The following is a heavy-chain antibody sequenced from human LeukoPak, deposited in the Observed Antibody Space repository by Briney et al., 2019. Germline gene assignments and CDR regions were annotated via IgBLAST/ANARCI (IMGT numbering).Heavy chain of an antibody. J-gene: IGHJ4*02. CDR1: GYTFTGYY. CDR2: INLNSGGT. Sequence: ASVKVSCKASGYTFTGYYMHWVRQAPGQGLEWMGWINLNSGGTNFAQNFQGRVTMTRDTSFSTAYMELSSLRSDDTAVYYCARDSYSSSWHGSDYWGQGTLVTVSS. V-gene: IGHV1-2*02. CDR3: ARDSYSSSWHGSDY. D-gene: IGHD6-13*01.